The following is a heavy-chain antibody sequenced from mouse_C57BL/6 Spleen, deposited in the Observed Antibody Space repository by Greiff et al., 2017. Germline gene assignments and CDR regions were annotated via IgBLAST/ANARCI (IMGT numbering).Heavy chain of an antibody. CDR3: TKPNYAMDY. V-gene: IGHV1-15*01. D-gene: IGHD5-1*01. CDR2: IDPETGGT. Sequence: QVQLQQSGAELVRPGASVTLSCKASGYTFTDYEMHWVKQTPVHGLEWIGAIDPETGGTAYNQKFKGKAILTADKSTSPAYMELRSLSSEDSAVDYCTKPNYAMDYWGQGTSVTVSS. J-gene: IGHJ4*01. CDR1: GYTFTDYE.